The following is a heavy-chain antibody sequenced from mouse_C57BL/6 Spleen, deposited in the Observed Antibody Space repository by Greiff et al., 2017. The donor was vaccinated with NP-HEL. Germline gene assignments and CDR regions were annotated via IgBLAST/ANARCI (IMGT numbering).Heavy chain of an antibody. J-gene: IGHJ2*01. CDR1: GYAFSSYW. CDR2: IYPGDGDT. CDR3: AIYDYDEGYFDY. D-gene: IGHD2-4*01. V-gene: IGHV1-80*01. Sequence: QVQLQQSGAELVKPGASVKISCKASGYAFSSYWMNWVKQRPGKGLEWIGQIYPGDGDTNYNGKFKGKATLTADKSSSTAYMQLSSLTSEDSAVYFCAIYDYDEGYFDYWGKGTTRTVSS.